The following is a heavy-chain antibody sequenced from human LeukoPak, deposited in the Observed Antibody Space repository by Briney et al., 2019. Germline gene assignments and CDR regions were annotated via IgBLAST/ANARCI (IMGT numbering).Heavy chain of an antibody. CDR3: ARGWSGYYLFDY. Sequence: PGGSLRLSCAASGFTFSSYWMHWVRQAPGKGLVWVSRINSDGSSTSYADSVKARFTISRDNAKNTLYLQMNSLRAEDTAVYYCARGWSGYYLFDYWGQGTLVTVSS. V-gene: IGHV3-74*01. CDR1: GFTFSSYW. J-gene: IGHJ4*02. D-gene: IGHD3-3*01. CDR2: INSDGSST.